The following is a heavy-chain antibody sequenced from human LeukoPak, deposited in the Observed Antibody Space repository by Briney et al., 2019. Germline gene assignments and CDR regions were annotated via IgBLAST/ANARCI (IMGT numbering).Heavy chain of an antibody. CDR1: GLAFSSSA. Sequence: PGGSLRLSCAASGLAFSSSAMNWVRQTPGKGLEWLSYSSASSSDVYYADSVKGRFTISRDNAKSSLYLQMNSLTAEGTAIYFCARGRDHAFDIWGQGTRVTVSS. V-gene: IGHV3-48*01. CDR2: SSASSSDV. CDR3: ARGRDHAFDI. J-gene: IGHJ3*02.